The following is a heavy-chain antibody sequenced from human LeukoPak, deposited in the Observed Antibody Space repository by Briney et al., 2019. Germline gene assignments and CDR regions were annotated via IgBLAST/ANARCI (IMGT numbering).Heavy chain of an antibody. J-gene: IGHJ6*02. D-gene: IGHD3-10*01. V-gene: IGHV3-66*02. CDR3: ARSQYGSGSYYKDYYGMDV. CDR2: IYSGGST. CDR1: GFTVSSNY. Sequence: GGSLRLSCAASGFTVSSNYMSWVRQAPGKGLEWVSVIYSGGSTYYADSVKGRFTISRDNSKNTLYLQMNSLRAEDTAVYYCARSQYGSGSYYKDYYGMDVWGQGTRSPSP.